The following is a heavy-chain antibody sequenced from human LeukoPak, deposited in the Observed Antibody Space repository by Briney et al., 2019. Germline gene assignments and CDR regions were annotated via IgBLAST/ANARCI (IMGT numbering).Heavy chain of an antibody. Sequence: ASVKVSCKASGYTFTSYGISWVRQAPGQGLEWMGIINPSDDSTRYAQKFQGRVTMTKETSTNTVYMHLSSLSSDDTAVYYCARAYYESSAYRHAVYFDYWGQGTLVTVSS. CDR3: ARAYYESSAYRHAVYFDY. J-gene: IGHJ4*02. CDR2: INPSDDST. D-gene: IGHD3-22*01. CDR1: GYTFTSYG. V-gene: IGHV1-46*01.